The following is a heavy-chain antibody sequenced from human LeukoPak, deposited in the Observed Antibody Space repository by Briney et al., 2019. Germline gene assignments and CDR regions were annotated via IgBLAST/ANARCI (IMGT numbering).Heavy chain of an antibody. D-gene: IGHD2-21*02. CDR3: ARGGTIVVVTAINY. J-gene: IGHJ4*02. V-gene: IGHV3-33*01. CDR1: GFTFSSYG. Sequence: GGSLRLSCAASGFTFSSYGMHWVRQAPGKGLEWVAVIWYDGSNKYYADSVKGLFTISRDNSKNTLYLQMNSLRAEDTAVYYCARGGTIVVVTAINYWGQETLATVSS. CDR2: IWYDGSNK.